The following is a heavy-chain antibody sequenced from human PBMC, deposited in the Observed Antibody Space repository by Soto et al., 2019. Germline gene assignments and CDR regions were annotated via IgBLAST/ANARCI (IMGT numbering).Heavy chain of an antibody. D-gene: IGHD6-13*01. CDR3: ARRYGAAADF. CDR2: IYYSGST. CDR1: GGSISSYY. Sequence: QVQLQESGPGLVKPSGTLSLTCTVSGGSISSYYWNWIRQPPGKGLEWIGYIYYSGSTNYNPSLKSRVTISVDTSKNQFSLKLSSVTAADTAVYYCARRYGAAADFWGQGILVTVSS. J-gene: IGHJ4*02. V-gene: IGHV4-59*08.